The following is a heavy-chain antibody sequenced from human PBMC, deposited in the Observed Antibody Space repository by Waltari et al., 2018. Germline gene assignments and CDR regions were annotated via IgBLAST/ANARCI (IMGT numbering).Heavy chain of an antibody. CDR1: GYSISSGYY. CDR3: ARIYDAI. CDR2: IYHSGNT. J-gene: IGHJ3*02. V-gene: IGHV4-38-2*02. D-gene: IGHD5-12*01. Sequence: QVQLQESGPGLVKPSETLSLMCTVSGYSISSGYYWGWIRQTPGKGLEGIGSIYHSGNTRYNPSLQSRVIISVDTSKNQFSLKLSSVTAADTAVYYCARIYDAIWGQGTMVTVFS.